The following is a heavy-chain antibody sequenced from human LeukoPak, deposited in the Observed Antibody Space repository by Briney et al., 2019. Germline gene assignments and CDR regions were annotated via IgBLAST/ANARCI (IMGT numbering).Heavy chain of an antibody. CDR3: ARHSGYSSGPIDY. CDR1: GGSISSSSYY. Sequence: SETLSLTCTVSGGSISSSSYYWGWIRQPPGKGLEWIGSIYYSGSTYYNPSLKSRVTISVDTSKNQFSLKLSSVTAADTAAYYCARHSGYSSGPIDYWGQGTLVTVSS. D-gene: IGHD6-19*01. J-gene: IGHJ4*02. CDR2: IYYSGST. V-gene: IGHV4-39*01.